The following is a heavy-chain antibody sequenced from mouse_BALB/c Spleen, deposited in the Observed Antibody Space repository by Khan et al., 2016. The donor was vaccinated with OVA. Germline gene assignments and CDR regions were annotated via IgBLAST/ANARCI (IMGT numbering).Heavy chain of an antibody. CDR3: VRGTLDY. Sequence: VQLQQSGPELMKPGASLNISCKASDYSFTTYYIHWVKQSHGKSLEWIGYIDPFNGGVDYNRKFKDKATLTVDKSSNTAYMHLSSLTSEDSAVYYCVRGTLDYWGQGTLVTVSA. D-gene: IGHD3-3*01. V-gene: IGHV1S135*01. CDR2: IDPFNGGV. J-gene: IGHJ3*01. CDR1: DYSFTTYY.